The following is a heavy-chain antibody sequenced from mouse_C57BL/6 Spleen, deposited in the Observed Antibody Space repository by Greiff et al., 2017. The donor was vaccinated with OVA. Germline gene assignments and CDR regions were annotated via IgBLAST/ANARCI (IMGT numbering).Heavy chain of an antibody. Sequence: QVHVKQSGPELVKPGASVKISCKASGYAFSSSWMNWVKQRPGKGLEWIGRIYPGDGDTNYNGKFKGKATLTADKSSSTAYMQLSSLTSEDSAVYFCARDLRGNYFDYWGQGTTLTVSS. CDR3: ARDLRGNYFDY. D-gene: IGHD1-1*01. CDR1: GYAFSSSW. J-gene: IGHJ2*01. CDR2: IYPGDGDT. V-gene: IGHV1-82*01.